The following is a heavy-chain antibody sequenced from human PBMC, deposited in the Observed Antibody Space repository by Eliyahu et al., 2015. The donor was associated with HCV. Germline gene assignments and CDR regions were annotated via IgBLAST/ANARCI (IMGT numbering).Heavy chain of an antibody. CDR2: IIPILAIT. CDR3: ARGREQCESTTCYQAFDH. J-gene: IGHJ4*02. Sequence: QVQLMQSGAEVKQPGSSVKVSCKASXGTFSNNPVSWVRQAPGQGLEWMGRIIPILAITNYAQKFQGRVMITADSSTSTVYMELSSLISDDTAVYYCARGREQCESTTCYQAFDHWGQGTLVTVSS. V-gene: IGHV1-69*04. CDR1: XGTFSNNP. D-gene: IGHD1/OR15-1a*01.